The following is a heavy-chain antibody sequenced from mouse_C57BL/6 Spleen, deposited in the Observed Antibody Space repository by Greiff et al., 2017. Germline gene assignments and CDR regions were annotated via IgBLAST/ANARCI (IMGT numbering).Heavy chain of an antibody. CDR3: ARYGSSHAMDY. Sequence: EVQVVESGGGLVKPGGSLKLSCAASGFTFSDYGMHWVRQAPEKGLEWVAYISSGSSTIYYADTVKGRFTISRDNDKNTLFLQMTSLRSEDTAMYYCARYGSSHAMDYWGQGTSVTVSS. J-gene: IGHJ4*01. CDR1: GFTFSDYG. D-gene: IGHD1-1*01. CDR2: ISSGSSTI. V-gene: IGHV5-17*01.